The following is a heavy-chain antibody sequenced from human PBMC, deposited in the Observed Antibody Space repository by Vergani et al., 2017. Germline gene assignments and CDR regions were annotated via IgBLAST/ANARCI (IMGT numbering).Heavy chain of an antibody. CDR2: ISSSSSYI. J-gene: IGHJ4*02. D-gene: IGHD6-19*01. CDR3: AKDQSSSGWYLFDY. Sequence: EVQLVESGGGLVKPGGSLRLSCAASGFTFSSYSMNWVRQAPGKGLEWVSSISSSSSYIYYADSVKGRFTISRDNSKNTLYLQMNSLRAEDTAVYYCAKDQSSSGWYLFDYWGQGTLVTVSS. CDR1: GFTFSSYS. V-gene: IGHV3-21*01.